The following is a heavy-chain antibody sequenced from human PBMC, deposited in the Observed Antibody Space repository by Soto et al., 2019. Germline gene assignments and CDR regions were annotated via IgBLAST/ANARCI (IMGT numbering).Heavy chain of an antibody. CDR3: AVGDRNNWFDP. CDR2: FTPMSGAP. CDR1: GDTFDTFNSYA. V-gene: IGHV1-69*06. D-gene: IGHD2-21*02. Sequence: VQLVQSGAEVKKPGSSVKVSCKASGDTFDTFNSYAINWLRQAPGLGLEWPGGFTPMSGAPKYAQKFQGRVTITADKALNTAYMDLTSLRSADTAVDYCAVGDRNNWFDPWGQGTLVTFSS. J-gene: IGHJ5*02.